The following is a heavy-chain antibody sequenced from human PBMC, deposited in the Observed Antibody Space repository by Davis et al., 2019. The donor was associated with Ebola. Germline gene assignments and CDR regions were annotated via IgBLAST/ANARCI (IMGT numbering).Heavy chain of an antibody. D-gene: IGHD3-22*01. CDR2: ISSDGISK. Sequence: GGSLRLSCAASGFTFRSYAMHWVRQAPGKGLEWVALISSDGISKYYADSVKGRFTISRDTSKDTLYLQMISLRPEDTAVYYCARGFRWLRGYFDYWGQGTLVTVSS. CDR3: ARGFRWLRGYFDY. J-gene: IGHJ4*02. CDR1: GFTFRSYA. V-gene: IGHV3-30-3*01.